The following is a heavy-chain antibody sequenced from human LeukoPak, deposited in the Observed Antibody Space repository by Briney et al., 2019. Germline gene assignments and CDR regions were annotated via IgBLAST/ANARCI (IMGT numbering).Heavy chain of an antibody. D-gene: IGHD2/OR15-2a*01. CDR3: ARDPSTAPLSYFSDY. CDR2: ISAYNGNT. V-gene: IGHV1-18*04. CDR1: GYTFTGYY. J-gene: IGHJ4*02. Sequence: GASVKVSCKASGYTFTGYYMHWVRQAPGQGLEWMGRISAYNGNTNYAQKLQGRVTMTTDTSTSTAYMELRSLRSDDTAVYYCARDPSTAPLSYFSDYWGQGTLVTVSS.